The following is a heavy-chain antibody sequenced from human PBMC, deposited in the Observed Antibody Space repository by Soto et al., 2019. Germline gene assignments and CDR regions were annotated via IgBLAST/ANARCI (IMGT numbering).Heavy chain of an antibody. J-gene: IGHJ3*02. Sequence: QLQLQESGPGLVKPSETLSLTCTVSGGSISSSSYYWGWIRQPPGKGLEWIGSIYYSGSTYYNPSLKSRVTISVDTSKNPFSLKLSSVTAADTAVYYCARAYCGGDCYSSFVAFDIWGQGTMVTVSS. V-gene: IGHV4-39*01. D-gene: IGHD2-21*02. CDR2: IYYSGST. CDR3: ARAYCGGDCYSSFVAFDI. CDR1: GGSISSSSYY.